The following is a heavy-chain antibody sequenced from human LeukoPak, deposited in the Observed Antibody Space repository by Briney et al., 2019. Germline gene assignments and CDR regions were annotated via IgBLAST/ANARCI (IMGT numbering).Heavy chain of an antibody. Sequence: GESLQISCQGSGYSFTNSWIAWVRQMPGKGLEWMGIIYPGDSDTRYSPSFQGQVTISADKSISTAYLQWSSLKASDTATYYCATHLGYCSSTSCYSYWGQGTLVTVSS. J-gene: IGHJ4*02. CDR2: IYPGDSDT. D-gene: IGHD2-2*01. CDR1: GYSFTNSW. V-gene: IGHV5-51*01. CDR3: ATHLGYCSSTSCYSY.